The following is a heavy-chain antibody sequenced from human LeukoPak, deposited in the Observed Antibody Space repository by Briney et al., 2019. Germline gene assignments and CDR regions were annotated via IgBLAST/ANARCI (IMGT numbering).Heavy chain of an antibody. CDR3: AKQTSWYFDY. V-gene: IGHV3-23*01. CDR2: ISGSGNST. CDR1: GFSFSSYG. Sequence: GGSLRLSCAASGFSFSSYGMSWVRQAPGKGLEWVSAISGSGNSTYYADSVKGRFTISRDNSKNTLYLQMNSLRAEDTAVYYCAKQTSWYFDYWGQGTLVTVSS. D-gene: IGHD2-2*01. J-gene: IGHJ4*02.